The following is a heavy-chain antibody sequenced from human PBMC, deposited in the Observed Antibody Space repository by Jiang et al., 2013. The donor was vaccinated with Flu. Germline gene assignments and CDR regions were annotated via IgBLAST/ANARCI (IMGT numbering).Heavy chain of an antibody. V-gene: IGHV4-30-2*04. Sequence: VTISVDTSKNQLSLDLNSVTAADTAVYYCARNYIPIYAFDIWGQGTMVTVSS. J-gene: IGHJ3*02. CDR3: ARNYIPIYAFDI. D-gene: IGHD5-24*01.